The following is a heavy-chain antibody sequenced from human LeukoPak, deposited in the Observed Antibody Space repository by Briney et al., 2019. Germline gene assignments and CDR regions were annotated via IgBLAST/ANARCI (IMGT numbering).Heavy chain of an antibody. CDR1: RFTFSSYA. J-gene: IGHJ4*02. CDR2: ISGSGGST. CDR3: AKDQSYYDTSAYYDY. D-gene: IGHD3-22*01. V-gene: IGHV3-23*01. Sequence: PGGSLRLSCAASRFTFSSYAMSWVRQAPGKGLEWVSGISGSGGSTYYADSVKGRFTISRDTSNNTLYLQMNSLRAEDTAVYYCAKDQSYYDTSAYYDYWGQGTLVTVSS.